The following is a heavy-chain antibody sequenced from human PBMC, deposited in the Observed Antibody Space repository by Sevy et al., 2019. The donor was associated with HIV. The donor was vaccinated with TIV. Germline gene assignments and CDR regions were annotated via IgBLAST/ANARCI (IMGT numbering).Heavy chain of an antibody. D-gene: IGHD3-22*01. CDR1: GFTFSSYW. Sequence: GGSLRLSCAASGFTFSSYWMSWVRQAPGKGLEWVANIKQDGSEKYYVNSVKGRFTISRDKAKNSLYRQMNSLRAEDMAVYYCASSLWHYYDSSGYYWGYYGMDVWGQGTTVTVSS. CDR2: IKQDGSEK. J-gene: IGHJ6*02. CDR3: ASSLWHYYDSSGYYWGYYGMDV. V-gene: IGHV3-7*01.